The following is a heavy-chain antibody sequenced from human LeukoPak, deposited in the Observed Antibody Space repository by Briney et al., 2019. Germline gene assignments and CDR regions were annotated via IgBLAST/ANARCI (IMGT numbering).Heavy chain of an antibody. V-gene: IGHV3-53*01. CDR3: AGASDYYGAGSYDNY. CDR2: IYSGGST. D-gene: IGHD3-10*01. CDR1: GFTVSSNY. J-gene: IGHJ4*02. Sequence: GGSLRLSCAASGFTVSSNYMSWVRQAPGKGLEWVSVIYSGGSTYYADSVEGRFIISRDNSRNMLYLQMNSLRAEDTAVYYCAGASDYYGAGSYDNYWGQGTLVTVSS.